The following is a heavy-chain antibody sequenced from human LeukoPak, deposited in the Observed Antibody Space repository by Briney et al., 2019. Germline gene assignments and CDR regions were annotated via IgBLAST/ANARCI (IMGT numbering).Heavy chain of an antibody. Sequence: GGSLRLSCAPSGFTLSTYVMHWVRQAPGKGLEWVAAISNDGGNTDYADSVKGRFAIFRDNSNNTLFLQMNSLRVEDTAVYYCAGRTDVWGQGTTVTVSS. V-gene: IGHV3-30*09. CDR3: AGRTDV. CDR2: ISNDGGNT. J-gene: IGHJ6*02. CDR1: GFTLSTYV.